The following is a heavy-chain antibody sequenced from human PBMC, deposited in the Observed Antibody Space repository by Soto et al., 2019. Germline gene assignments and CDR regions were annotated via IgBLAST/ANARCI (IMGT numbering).Heavy chain of an antibody. J-gene: IGHJ6*02. D-gene: IGHD2-8*01. CDR1: GFTFSSYA. CDR3: PRARGPYAPPTTVYGMDV. Sequence: QVQLVESGGGVVQPGRSLRLSCAASGFTFSSYAMHWVRQAPGKGLEWVAVISYDGSNKYYADSVKGRITISRDNSKNTLYLQMNSLRAEDTAVYYCPRARGPYAPPTTVYGMDVCGQGTKVTVSS. CDR2: ISYDGSNK. V-gene: IGHV3-30-3*01.